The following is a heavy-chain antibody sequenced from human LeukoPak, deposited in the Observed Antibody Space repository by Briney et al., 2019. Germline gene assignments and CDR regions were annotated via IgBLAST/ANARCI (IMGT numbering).Heavy chain of an antibody. V-gene: IGHV3-21*01. CDR3: ARDPLGKWYFDL. Sequence: GGSLRLSCVASGFTFSSYSMTWVRQAPGKGLEWVSSISSSGGYIYYGDSVKGRFTISRDNAKNSLYLQMNSLRVEDTAVYYCARDPLGKWYFDLWGRGTLVTVSS. CDR2: ISSSGGYI. J-gene: IGHJ2*01. D-gene: IGHD7-27*01. CDR1: GFTFSSYS.